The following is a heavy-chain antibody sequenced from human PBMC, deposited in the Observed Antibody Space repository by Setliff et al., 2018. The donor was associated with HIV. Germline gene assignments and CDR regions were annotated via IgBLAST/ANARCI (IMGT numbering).Heavy chain of an antibody. CDR3: ARGVPADAYAFDI. V-gene: IGHV1-18*01. CDR1: SYSFTSYG. Sequence: ASVKVSCKASSYSFTSYGFTWVRQAPGQGLEWMGWISAHNGHTDYAQKFQDRVTMSTDTSTTTAFMELRSLISDDTAVYYCARGVPADAYAFDIWGQGTLVT. J-gene: IGHJ3*02. D-gene: IGHD2-2*01. CDR2: ISAHNGHT.